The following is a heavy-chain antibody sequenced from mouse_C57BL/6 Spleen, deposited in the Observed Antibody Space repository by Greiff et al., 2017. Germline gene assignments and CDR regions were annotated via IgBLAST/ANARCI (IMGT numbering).Heavy chain of an antibody. CDR2: INYDGSST. Sequence: EVKLVESEGGLVQPGSSMKLSCTASGFTFSDYYMAWVRQVPEKGLEWVANINYDGSSTYYLDSLKSRFIISRDNAKNILYLQMSSLKSEDTATYYCAREAIYDGYHWYFDVWGTGTTVTVSS. CDR3: AREAIYDGYHWYFDV. D-gene: IGHD2-3*01. J-gene: IGHJ1*03. V-gene: IGHV5-16*01. CDR1: GFTFSDYY.